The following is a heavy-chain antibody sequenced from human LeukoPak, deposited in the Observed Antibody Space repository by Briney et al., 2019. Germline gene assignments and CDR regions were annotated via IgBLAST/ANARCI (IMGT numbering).Heavy chain of an antibody. V-gene: IGHV4-34*01. CDR2: INHSGST. J-gene: IGHJ4*02. Sequence: PSETLSLTCAVCGGSFSGYYWSWIRQPPGKGLEWIGEINHSGSTNYNPSLKSRVTISVDTSKNQFSLKLSSVTAADTAVYYCARRGANCSSTSCYGVDYWGQGTLVTVSS. D-gene: IGHD2-2*01. CDR3: ARRGANCSSTSCYGVDY. CDR1: GGSFSGYY.